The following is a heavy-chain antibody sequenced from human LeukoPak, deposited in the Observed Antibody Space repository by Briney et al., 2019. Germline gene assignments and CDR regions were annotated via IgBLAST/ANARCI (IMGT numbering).Heavy chain of an antibody. CDR2: IYTSGST. CDR3: ASVQWRGYHDSSGYDY. V-gene: IGHV4-61*02. J-gene: IGHJ4*02. D-gene: IGHD3-22*01. CDR1: GGSISSGSYY. Sequence: PSETLSLTCTVSGGSISSGSYYWSWIRQPAGKGLEWIGRIYTSGSTNYNPSLKSRVTISVDTSKNQFSLKLSSVTAADTAVYYCASVQWRGYHDSSGYDYWGQGTLVTVSS.